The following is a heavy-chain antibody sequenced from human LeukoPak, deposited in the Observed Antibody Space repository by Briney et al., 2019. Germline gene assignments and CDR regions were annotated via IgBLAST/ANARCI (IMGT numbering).Heavy chain of an antibody. V-gene: IGHV1-3*01. CDR1: GYTFTSYA. D-gene: IGHD6-19*01. CDR2: INAGNGNT. Sequence: ASVKVSCKASGYTFTSYAMHWVRQALGQRLEWMGWINAGNGNTKYSQKFQGRVTITRDTSASTAYMELSSLRSEDTAVYYCARDLSSGWYDWNYWGQGTLVTVSS. CDR3: ARDLSSGWYDWNY. J-gene: IGHJ4*02.